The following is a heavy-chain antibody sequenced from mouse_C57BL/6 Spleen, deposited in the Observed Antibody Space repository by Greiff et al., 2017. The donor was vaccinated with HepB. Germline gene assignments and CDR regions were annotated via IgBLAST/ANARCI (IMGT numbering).Heavy chain of an antibody. CDR2: IDPEDGET. CDR1: GFNIKDYY. Sequence: EVQLQQSGAELVKPGASVKLSCTASGFNIKDYYMHWVKQRTEQGLEWIGRIDPEDGETKYATKFQGKATITADTSSNTAYLQLSSLTSEDTAVYYCARRFDNYCDYWGQGTTLTVSS. V-gene: IGHV14-2*01. J-gene: IGHJ2*01. CDR3: ARRFDNYCDY.